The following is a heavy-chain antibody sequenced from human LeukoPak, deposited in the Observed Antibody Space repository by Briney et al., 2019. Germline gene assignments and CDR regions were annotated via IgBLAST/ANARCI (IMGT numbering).Heavy chain of an antibody. Sequence: GGSLRLSCAASGFTFSGYAMTWVRQAPGKGLEWVSGVGGSDGSTFYADSVKCRFNISRDNSKNTLYLQMNSLRVEDTAVYYCAKVGGGRIAAAGSNYWGQGTLVTVYS. D-gene: IGHD6-13*01. J-gene: IGHJ4*02. V-gene: IGHV3-23*01. CDR1: GFTFSGYA. CDR3: AKVGGGRIAAAGSNY. CDR2: VGGSDGST.